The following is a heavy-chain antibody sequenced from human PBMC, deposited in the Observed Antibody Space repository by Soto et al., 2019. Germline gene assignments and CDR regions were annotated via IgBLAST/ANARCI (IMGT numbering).Heavy chain of an antibody. Sequence: QVQLQESGPGLVKPSGTLSLTCAVSGGSISSSNWWSWVRQPPGKGLEWIGEIYHSGSTNYNPSLKSRVTRSVDKSKNQFSLKLSSVTAADTAVYYCARERIAARGGVRYYFDYWGQGTLVTVSS. CDR3: ARERIAARGGVRYYFDY. D-gene: IGHD6-6*01. J-gene: IGHJ4*02. CDR1: GGSISSSNW. V-gene: IGHV4-4*02. CDR2: IYHSGST.